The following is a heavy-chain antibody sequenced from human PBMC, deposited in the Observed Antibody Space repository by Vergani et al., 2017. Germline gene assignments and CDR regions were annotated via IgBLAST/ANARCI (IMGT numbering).Heavy chain of an antibody. CDR3: ARGGGYYGSGSYPPGMS. Sequence: QVQLVQSGAEVKKPGSSVKVSCKASGGTFSSYAISWVRQAPGQGLEWMGGIIPNSGGTNYAQKFQGRVTMTRDTSISTAYMELSRLRSDDTAVYYCARGGGYYGSGSYPPGMSWGQGTLVTVSS. CDR2: IIPNSGGT. J-gene: IGHJ4*02. V-gene: IGHV1-2*02. CDR1: GGTFSSYA. D-gene: IGHD3-10*01.